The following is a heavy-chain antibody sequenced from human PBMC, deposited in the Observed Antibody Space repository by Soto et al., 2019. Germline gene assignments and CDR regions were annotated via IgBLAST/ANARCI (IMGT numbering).Heavy chain of an antibody. J-gene: IGHJ3*02. D-gene: IGHD3-22*01. CDR2: ISAYNSNT. Sequence: ASVKVSCKASGYTFTSYGISWVRQAPEQGLERMEWISAYNSNTNYAQKLQGRVTMTTDTSTSTAYMELRSLRSDDTAVYYCARDWAYDSSGYYYLFQAFDIWGQGTMVTVSS. CDR1: GYTFTSYG. CDR3: ARDWAYDSSGYYYLFQAFDI. V-gene: IGHV1-18*01.